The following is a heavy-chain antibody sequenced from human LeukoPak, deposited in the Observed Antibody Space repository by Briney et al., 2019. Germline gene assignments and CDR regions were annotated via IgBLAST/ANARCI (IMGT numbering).Heavy chain of an antibody. CDR3: VRARGNGDSGDYFDS. CDR1: GDSFNSGPYY. V-gene: IGHV4-61*02. J-gene: IGHJ4*02. Sequence: PSQTLSLTCSGSGDSFNSGPYYWYWIRQPAGKGLEWIGRSQTSGRINYSPSLKTRVTLFLATLNTHHSLHLRTVRAAATAIAICVRARGNGDSGDYFDSWGRGTQVTVSS. D-gene: IGHD4-17*01. CDR2: SQTSGRI.